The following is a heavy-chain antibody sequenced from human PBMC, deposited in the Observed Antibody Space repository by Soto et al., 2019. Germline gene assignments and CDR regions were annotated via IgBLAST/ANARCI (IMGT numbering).Heavy chain of an antibody. CDR2: ISGSGGST. CDR1: GFTFSSYA. Sequence: EVQLLESGGGLVQPGGSLRLSCAASGFTFSSYAMSWVRQAPGKGLEWVSAISGSGGSTYYVDSVKGRFTISRDNSKNTLYVQMNSLRAEDTAVYYCAKDKKGLGIAGAEHCDHWGQGTLVTVSS. D-gene: IGHD6-19*01. CDR3: AKDKKGLGIAGAEHCDH. V-gene: IGHV3-23*01. J-gene: IGHJ4*02.